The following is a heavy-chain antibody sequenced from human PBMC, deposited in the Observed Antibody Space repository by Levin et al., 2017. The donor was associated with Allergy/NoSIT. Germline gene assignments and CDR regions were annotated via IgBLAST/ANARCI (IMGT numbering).Heavy chain of an antibody. J-gene: IGHJ4*02. D-gene: IGHD3-22*01. CDR2: ISSSGAYI. V-gene: IGHV3-21*01. Sequence: AASVKVSCAASGFTFSSCSMNWVRQAPGKGLEWVSSISSSGAYIYYADSVKGRFTISRDNAKNSLYLQMNSLRAEDTAVYYCARDLSLDYYDTSGYSFDFWGQGTLVIVSS. CDR1: GFTFSSCS. CDR3: ARDLSLDYYDTSGYSFDF.